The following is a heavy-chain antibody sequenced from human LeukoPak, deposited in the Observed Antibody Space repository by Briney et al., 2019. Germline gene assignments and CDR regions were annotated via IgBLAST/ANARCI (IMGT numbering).Heavy chain of an antibody. V-gene: IGHV1-46*03. D-gene: IGHD3-22*01. Sequence: ASXXVSCKGSGYTFTSYYMHWVRQGPGEGVERMGIINPSGGRRRYAQKFQGRGTITRDTYTSKVYMEMRSLRSEDTAVYYCARAYYDSSGYDEGVWFDPWGQGTLVTVSS. CDR3: ARAYYDSSGYDEGVWFDP. CDR2: INPSGGRR. CDR1: GYTFTSYY. J-gene: IGHJ5*02.